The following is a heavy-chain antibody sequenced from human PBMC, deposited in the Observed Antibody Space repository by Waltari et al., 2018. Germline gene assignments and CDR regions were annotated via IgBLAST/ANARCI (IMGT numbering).Heavy chain of an antibody. CDR1: GYTFTGSY. CDR2: INPNSGDT. J-gene: IGHJ4*02. CDR3: ARIFSRGYEGFDY. V-gene: IGHV1-2*06. D-gene: IGHD5-12*01. Sequence: QVQLVQSGAEVKKPGASVKVSCKASGYTFTGSYMPWVRQAPGQGLEWRGRINPNSGDTNYAQKFQGRVTMTRDTSISTAYMELSRLRSDDTAVYYCARIFSRGYEGFDYWGQGTLVTVSS.